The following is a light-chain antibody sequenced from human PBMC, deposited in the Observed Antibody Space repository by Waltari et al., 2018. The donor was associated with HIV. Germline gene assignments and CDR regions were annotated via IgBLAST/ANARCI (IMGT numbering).Light chain of an antibody. CDR1: RSTLGTDF. J-gene: IGLJ3*02. V-gene: IGLV1-51*01. CDR2: DND. CDR3: GTWDSSLNAGV. Sequence: ISCSRSRSTLGTDFVSWYQPLPGAAPNLVIYDNDNRPSGIPDRFSGSKSGASATLVITELQTGDEGDYYCGTWDSSLNAGVFGGGTKLTVL.